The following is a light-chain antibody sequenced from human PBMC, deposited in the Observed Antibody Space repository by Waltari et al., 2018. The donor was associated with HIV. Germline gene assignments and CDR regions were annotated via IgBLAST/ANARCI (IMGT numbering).Light chain of an antibody. Sequence: DIQMTQSPSSLSASVGDRVTITCRASQAISNSLAWYQQKPGKVPQLLIYAASTLQSGFPSRFSGFGSGTNFTLAITSVQPEDVATYFCQKYNSAPRTFGQGTKVEIK. V-gene: IGKV1-27*01. CDR3: QKYNSAPRT. J-gene: IGKJ1*01. CDR1: QAISNS. CDR2: AAS.